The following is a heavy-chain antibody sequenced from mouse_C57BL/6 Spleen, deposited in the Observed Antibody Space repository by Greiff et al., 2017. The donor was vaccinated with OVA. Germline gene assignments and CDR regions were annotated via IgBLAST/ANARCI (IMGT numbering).Heavy chain of an antibody. D-gene: IGHD2-5*01. J-gene: IGHJ3*01. V-gene: IGHV1-80*01. CDR2: IYPGDGDT. Sequence: QVQLQQSGAELVKPGASVKISCKAPGYAFSSYWMNWVKQRPGKGLEWIGQIYPGDGDTNCNGKFKGKATLTADKSSSTAYMQLSSLTSEDSAVYFCARSPLYYINSAWFAYWGQGTLVTVSA. CDR1: GYAFSSYW. CDR3: ARSPLYYINSAWFAY.